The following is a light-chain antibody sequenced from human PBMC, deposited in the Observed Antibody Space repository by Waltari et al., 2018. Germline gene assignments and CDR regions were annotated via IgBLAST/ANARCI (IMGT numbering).Light chain of an antibody. Sequence: DIQMTQSPSTLSASVGDRVTITCRASQSISSWLAWYQQKPGKAPNLLIYKASSLESGVPSRFSCSGSGTEFTLTISSLQPDDFATYYCQQYNSYPFTFGPGTKVDIK. CDR1: QSISSW. J-gene: IGKJ3*01. V-gene: IGKV1-5*03. CDR2: KAS. CDR3: QQYNSYPFT.